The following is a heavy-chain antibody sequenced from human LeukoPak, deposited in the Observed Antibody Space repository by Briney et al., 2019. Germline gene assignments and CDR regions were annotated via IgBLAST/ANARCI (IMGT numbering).Heavy chain of an antibody. CDR3: AKDEESCSGGSCSRGFFDY. V-gene: IGHV3-23*01. D-gene: IGHD2-15*01. CDR1: GFTFSSHA. CDR2: ISGSGGNT. Sequence: PGGSLRLSCAASGFTFSSHAMSWVRQAPGKGLEWVSAISGSGGNTYYADSVKGRFTISGDNSKNTLYLRMNSLRAEDTAVYYCAKDEESCSGGSCSRGFFDYWDQGTLVTVSS. J-gene: IGHJ4*02.